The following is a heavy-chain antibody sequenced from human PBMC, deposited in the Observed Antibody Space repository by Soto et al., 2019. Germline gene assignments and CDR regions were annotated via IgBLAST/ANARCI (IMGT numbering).Heavy chain of an antibody. CDR3: ARPSRVAVAVDY. V-gene: IGHV4-39*01. J-gene: IGHJ4*02. CDR1: GGSISSSSYY. Sequence: PSETLSLTCTVSGGSISSSSYYWGWIRQPPGKGLEWIGSIYYSGSTYYNPSLKSRVTISVDTSKNQFSLKLSSVTAADTAVYYCARPSRVAVAVDYWGQGTLVTGLL. D-gene: IGHD6-19*01. CDR2: IYYSGST.